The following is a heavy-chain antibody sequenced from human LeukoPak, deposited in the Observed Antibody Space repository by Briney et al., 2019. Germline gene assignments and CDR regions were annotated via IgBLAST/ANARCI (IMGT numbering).Heavy chain of an antibody. CDR1: GGSISSSSYY. CDR3: ARGPAASSGWYDGDY. Sequence: PSETLSLTCTVSGGSISSSSYYWGWIRQPPGKGLEWIGSIYYSGSTYYNPSLKSRVTISVDTSKNQFSLKLSSVTAADTAVYYCARGPAASSGWYDGDYWGQGTLVTVSS. V-gene: IGHV4-39*01. CDR2: IYYSGST. J-gene: IGHJ4*02. D-gene: IGHD6-19*01.